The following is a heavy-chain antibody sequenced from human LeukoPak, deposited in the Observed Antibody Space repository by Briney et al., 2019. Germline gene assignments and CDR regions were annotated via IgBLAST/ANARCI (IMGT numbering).Heavy chain of an antibody. CDR3: ARGIAAAVNNWFDP. CDR1: GYSISSGYY. V-gene: IGHV4-38-2*02. Sequence: PSETLSLTCTVSGYSISSGYYWGWIRQPPGKGLEWIGSIYHSGSTYYNPSLKSRVTISVDTSKNQFSLKLSSVTAADTAVYYCARGIAAAVNNWFDPWGQGTLVTVSS. J-gene: IGHJ5*02. D-gene: IGHD6-13*01. CDR2: IYHSGST.